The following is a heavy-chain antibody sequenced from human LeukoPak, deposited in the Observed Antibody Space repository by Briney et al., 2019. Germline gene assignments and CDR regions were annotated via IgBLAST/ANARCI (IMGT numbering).Heavy chain of an antibody. D-gene: IGHD3-22*01. J-gene: IGHJ4*02. CDR1: GYTFTGYY. V-gene: IGHV1-2*02. CDR3: ARLVTYYYDSSGYLYFDY. Sequence: ASVKVSCKASGYTFTGYYMHWVRQAPGQGLEWMGWISPNSGGTNYTQKFQGRVTMTRDTSITTAYMELSRLRSDDTAVYYCARLVTYYYDSSGYLYFDYWGQGTLVTVSS. CDR2: ISPNSGGT.